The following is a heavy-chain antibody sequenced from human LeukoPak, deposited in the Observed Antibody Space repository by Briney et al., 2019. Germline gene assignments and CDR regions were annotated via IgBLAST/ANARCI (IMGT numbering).Heavy chain of an antibody. CDR2: MNPNSGNT. V-gene: IGHV1-8*01. CDR1: GYTFTIYD. J-gene: IGHJ4*02. CDR3: ARGAPGSYCSGGSCPYFDY. D-gene: IGHD2-15*01. Sequence: ASVKVSCKASGYTFTIYDINWVRQATGQGLEWMGWMNPNSGNTGYAQKFQGRATMTRNTSISTAYMELSGLRSEDTAVYYCARGAPGSYCSGGSCPYFDYWGQGTLVTVSS.